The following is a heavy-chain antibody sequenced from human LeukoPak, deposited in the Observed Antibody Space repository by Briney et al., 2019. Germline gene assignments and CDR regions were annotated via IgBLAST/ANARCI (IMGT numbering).Heavy chain of an antibody. J-gene: IGHJ5*02. V-gene: IGHV1-46*01. CDR3: ARGPYYYDSSDWFDP. CDR1: GYTFTGYS. CDR2: INPSGGST. D-gene: IGHD3-22*01. Sequence: GASVKVSCKASGYTFTGYSVHWVRQAPGQGLEWMGMINPSGGSTSYAQKFQGRVTMTRDTSTTTVYMELSSLRSEDTAVYYCARGPYYYDSSDWFDPWGQGTLVTVSS.